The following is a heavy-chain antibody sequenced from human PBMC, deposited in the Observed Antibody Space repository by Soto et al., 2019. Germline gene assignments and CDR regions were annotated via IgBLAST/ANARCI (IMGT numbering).Heavy chain of an antibody. J-gene: IGHJ6*02. CDR1: GGSISSGGYS. V-gene: IGHV4-30-2*05. Sequence: PSETLSLTCAVSGGSISSGGYSWSWIRQPPGKGLEWIGYIYHSGSTNYNPSLKSRVTISVDTSKNQFSLKLSSVTAADTAVYYCARETLASAAAGTGRLYYYGMDGWGQGTTVTVSS. CDR3: ARETLASAAAGTGRLYYYGMDG. CDR2: IYHSGST. D-gene: IGHD6-13*01.